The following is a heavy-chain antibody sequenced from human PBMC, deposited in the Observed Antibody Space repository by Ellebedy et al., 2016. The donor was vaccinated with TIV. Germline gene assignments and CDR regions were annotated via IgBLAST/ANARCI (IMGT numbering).Heavy chain of an antibody. CDR3: AKVRGITTTVVAVPGYWYFDL. CDR2: ISGSGGST. D-gene: IGHD3-22*01. Sequence: GESLKISCAASGFTFSSYGMTWVRQAQGKGLEWVSAISGSGGSTYYADSVKGRFTISRDNSKNTLYLQMNSLRPEDTTVYYCAKVRGITTTVVAVPGYWYFDLWGRGTPVSVSS. V-gene: IGHV3-23*01. J-gene: IGHJ2*01. CDR1: GFTFSSYG.